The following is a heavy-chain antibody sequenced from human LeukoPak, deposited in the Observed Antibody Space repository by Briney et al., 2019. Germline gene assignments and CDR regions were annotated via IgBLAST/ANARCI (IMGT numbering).Heavy chain of an antibody. Sequence: SETLSLTCAVYGGSFSGYYWSWIRQPPGKGLEWIGEINHSGSTNYNPSLKSRVTIPVDTSKNQFSLKLSSVTAADTAVYYCARVAAVAGTLGWFDPWGQGTLVTVSS. V-gene: IGHV4-34*01. J-gene: IGHJ5*02. CDR3: ARVAAVAGTLGWFDP. CDR2: INHSGST. CDR1: GGSFSGYY. D-gene: IGHD6-19*01.